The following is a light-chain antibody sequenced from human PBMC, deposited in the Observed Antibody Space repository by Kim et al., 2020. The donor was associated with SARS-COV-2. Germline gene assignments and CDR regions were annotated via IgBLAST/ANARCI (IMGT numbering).Light chain of an antibody. CDR3: QQYNNWPYT. Sequence: VSPGGRATRSCRASQSVSSNLAWYQHKPGQAPSLLIYGASTRATGIPARFGGSGSGTEFTLTISSLQSEDFVLYFCQQYNNWPYTFGQGTKLEI. CDR1: QSVSSN. V-gene: IGKV3-15*01. CDR2: GAS. J-gene: IGKJ2*01.